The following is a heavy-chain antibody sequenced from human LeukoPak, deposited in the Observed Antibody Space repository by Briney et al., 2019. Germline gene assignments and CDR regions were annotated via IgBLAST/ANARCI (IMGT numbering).Heavy chain of an antibody. D-gene: IGHD5-12*01. Sequence: GGSLRLSCAASGFTFSNAWMSWVRQAPGKGLEWVGRIKSKTDGGTTDYAAPVKGRFTISRDDSKNTLYLQMNSLKAEDTAVYYCTTDVARSGCMDVWGQGTTVTVSS. CDR3: TTDVARSGCMDV. CDR2: IKSKTDGGTT. J-gene: IGHJ6*02. CDR1: GFTFSNAW. V-gene: IGHV3-15*01.